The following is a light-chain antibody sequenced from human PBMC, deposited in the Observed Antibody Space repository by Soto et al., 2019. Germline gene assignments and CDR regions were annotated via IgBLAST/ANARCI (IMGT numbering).Light chain of an antibody. CDR3: QQYNNWPPT. CDR2: GAS. Sequence: VVLTQSPASLYLSAGEGALLSCRTSLSVSVYLDWYQQKPGQAPRLLIYGASTRATGIPARFSGSGSGTEFTLTISSLQSEDFAVYYCQQYNNWPPTFGQGTKVDIK. V-gene: IGKV3-15*01. J-gene: IGKJ1*01. CDR1: LSVSVY.